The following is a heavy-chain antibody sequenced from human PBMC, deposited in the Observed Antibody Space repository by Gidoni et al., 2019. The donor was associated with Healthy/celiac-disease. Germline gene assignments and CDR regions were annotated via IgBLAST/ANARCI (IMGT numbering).Heavy chain of an antibody. D-gene: IGHD4-17*01. CDR1: GFTFSNAW. Sequence: EVQLVESGGGLVKPGGSLRLSCAASGFTFSNAWMSWVRQAPGKGLEWVGRIKSKTDGGTTDYAAPVKGRFTISRDDSKNTLYLQMNSLKTEDTAVYYCTTRNYGGGFPLFDYWGQGTLVTVSS. CDR3: TTRNYGGGFPLFDY. V-gene: IGHV3-15*01. J-gene: IGHJ4*02. CDR2: IKSKTDGGTT.